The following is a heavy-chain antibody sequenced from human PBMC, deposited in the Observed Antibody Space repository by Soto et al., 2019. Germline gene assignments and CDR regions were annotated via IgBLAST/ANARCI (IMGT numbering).Heavy chain of an antibody. J-gene: IGHJ4*02. V-gene: IGHV4-34*01. CDR1: GGSFSGYY. CDR3: ARDKITGLFDY. CDR2: INHSGST. Sequence: VQLQQWGAGLLKPSETLSLTCAVYGGSFSGYYWTWIRQPPGTGLEWIGEINHSGSTNYNPSLKSRVTISENTSKNQFSLKLTAVTAADTAVYYCARDKITGLFDYWGQGTLVTVSS. D-gene: IGHD2-8*02.